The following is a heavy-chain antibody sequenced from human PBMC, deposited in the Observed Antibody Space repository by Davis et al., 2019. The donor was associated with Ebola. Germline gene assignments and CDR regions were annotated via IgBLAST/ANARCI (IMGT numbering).Heavy chain of an antibody. J-gene: IGHJ6*03. CDR3: AREIRGGSTVTTVAYYYYYMDV. Sequence: LSLTCPASGFTFSDYYMSWIRQAPGKGLEWVSYISSSGSTIYYADSVKGRFTISRDNAKNSLYLQMNSLRAEDTAVYYCAREIRGGSTVTTVAYYYYYMDVWGKGTTVTVSS. CDR1: GFTFSDYY. D-gene: IGHD4-17*01. V-gene: IGHV3-11*04. CDR2: ISSSGSTI.